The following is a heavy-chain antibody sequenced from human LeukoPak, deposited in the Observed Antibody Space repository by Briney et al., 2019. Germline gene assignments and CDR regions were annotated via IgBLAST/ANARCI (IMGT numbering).Heavy chain of an antibody. CDR1: GFTLSSYA. V-gene: IGHV3-53*01. CDR3: ARDRGSGEFDY. Sequence: GGSLRLSCAASGFTLSSYAMSWVRQAPGKGLEWVSVIYSGGGTYSADSVKGRFTISRDNSMNTLYLQMNILRAEDTAVYYCARDRGSGEFDYWGQGTLVTVSS. D-gene: IGHD3-10*01. J-gene: IGHJ4*02. CDR2: IYSGGGT.